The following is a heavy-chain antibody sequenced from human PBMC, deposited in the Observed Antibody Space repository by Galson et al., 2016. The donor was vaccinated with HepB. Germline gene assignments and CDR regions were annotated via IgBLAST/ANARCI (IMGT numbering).Heavy chain of an antibody. CDR2: INSDGSST. D-gene: IGHD3-10*01. V-gene: IGHV3-74*01. Sequence: SLRLSCAASGFTFSTYWMHWVRQAPGKGLVWVSRINSDGSSTGFADSVKGRFTISRDNAKNTLYLQMNRLRAEDTAVYYCASSVRGSGSPPGGYWGQGTLLTVSS. CDR3: ASSVRGSGSPPGGY. CDR1: GFTFSTYW. J-gene: IGHJ4*02.